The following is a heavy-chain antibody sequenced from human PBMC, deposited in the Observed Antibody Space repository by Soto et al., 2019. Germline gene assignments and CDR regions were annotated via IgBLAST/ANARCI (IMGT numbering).Heavy chain of an antibody. CDR1: GYPFTGYY. CDR2: INPNSGGT. D-gene: IGHD4-17*01. V-gene: IGHV1-2*04. J-gene: IGHJ4*02. CDR3: ARTETTVTTFDY. Sequence: QVQLVQSGAEVKKPGASVKVSCKASGYPFTGYYMHWVRQAPGQGLEWMGWINPNSGGTNYAQKFKGWVTMTRDTSISTAYRERSRLRSDDTAVYYCARTETTVTTFDYWGQGTLVTVSS.